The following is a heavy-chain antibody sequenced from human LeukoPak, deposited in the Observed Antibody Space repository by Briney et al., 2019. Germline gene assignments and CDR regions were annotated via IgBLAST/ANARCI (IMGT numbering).Heavy chain of an antibody. J-gene: IGHJ5*02. V-gene: IGHV1-2*02. Sequence: GASVKVSCKASGYTFTGYYMHWVRQAPGQGLEWMGWINPNSGGTNYAQKFQGRVTMTGDTSISTAYMELSRLRSDDTAVYYCARLSGGSTTWSDPWGQGTLVTVSS. D-gene: IGHD2-15*01. CDR3: ARLSGGSTTWSDP. CDR2: INPNSGGT. CDR1: GYTFTGYY.